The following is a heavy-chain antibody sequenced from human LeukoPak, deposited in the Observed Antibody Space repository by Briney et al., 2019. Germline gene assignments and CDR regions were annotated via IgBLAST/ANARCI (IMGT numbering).Heavy chain of an antibody. CDR1: GYSISSGYY. D-gene: IGHD5-18*01. CDR2: IYHSGST. V-gene: IGHV4-38-2*02. CDR3: ASNTAMVLYYFDY. Sequence: PSETLSLTCTVSGYSISSGYYWGWIRQPPGKGLEWIGSIYHSGSTYYNPSLKSRVTISVGTSKNQFSLKLSSVTAADTAVYYCASNTAMVLYYFDYWGQGTLVTVSS. J-gene: IGHJ4*02.